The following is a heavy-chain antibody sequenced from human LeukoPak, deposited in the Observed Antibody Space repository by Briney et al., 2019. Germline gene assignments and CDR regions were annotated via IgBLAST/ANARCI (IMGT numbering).Heavy chain of an antibody. V-gene: IGHV3-48*01. CDR3: ARDYLYAFDY. D-gene: IGHD2-2*01. J-gene: IGHJ4*02. CDR2: ISGSGNAK. CDR1: GFTFSSYS. Sequence: GGSLRLSCAASGFTFSSYSMNWVRQAPGKGLEWVSYISGSGNAKHYTDSVKGRFTISRDNAKNALYLQMNSLRAEDTAVYFCARDYLYAFDYWGQGTLVTVSS.